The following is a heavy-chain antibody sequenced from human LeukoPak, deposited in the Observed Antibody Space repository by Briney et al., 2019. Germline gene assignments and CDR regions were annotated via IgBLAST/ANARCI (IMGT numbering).Heavy chain of an antibody. Sequence: QPGGSLRLSCAASGFTFSSYGMNWVRQAPGKGLEWVSYISSSGSTIYYADSVKGRFTISRDNAKNSLYLQMNSLRAEDTAVYYCARESAAAPWEFDYWGQGTLVTVSS. J-gene: IGHJ4*02. CDR3: ARESAAAPWEFDY. CDR2: ISSSGSTI. D-gene: IGHD6-13*01. V-gene: IGHV3-48*03. CDR1: GFTFSSYG.